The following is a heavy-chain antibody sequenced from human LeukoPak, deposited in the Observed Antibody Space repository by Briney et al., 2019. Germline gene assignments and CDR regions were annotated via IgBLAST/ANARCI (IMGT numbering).Heavy chain of an antibody. V-gene: IGHV3-7*04. Sequence: GGSLRLSCAASGFTFSSYWMSWVRQAPGKGLEWVANIKQDESEKYYVDSAKGRFTISRDNAKNSQYLQMNSLRAEDTAVYYCARDHYYRSGSYYVYWGQGTLVTVSS. J-gene: IGHJ4*02. CDR3: ARDHYYRSGSYYVY. CDR2: IKQDESEK. D-gene: IGHD3-10*01. CDR1: GFTFSSYW.